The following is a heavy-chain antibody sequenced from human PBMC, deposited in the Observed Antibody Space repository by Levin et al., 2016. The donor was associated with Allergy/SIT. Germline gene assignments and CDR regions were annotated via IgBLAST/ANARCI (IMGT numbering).Heavy chain of an antibody. D-gene: IGHD3-22*01. Sequence: WIRQPPGKGLEWIGSIYYSGSTYYNPSLKSRVTISVDTSKNQFSLKLSSVTAADTAVYYCARHVPKPGGYYDSSGYYYESGGFDYWGQGTLVTVSS. V-gene: IGHV4-39*01. CDR2: IYYSGST. J-gene: IGHJ4*02. CDR3: ARHVPKPGGYYDSSGYYYESGGFDY.